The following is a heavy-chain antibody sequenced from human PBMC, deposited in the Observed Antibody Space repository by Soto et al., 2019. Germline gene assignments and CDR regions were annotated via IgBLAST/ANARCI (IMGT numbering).Heavy chain of an antibody. CDR1: GFTFSSYG. J-gene: IGHJ4*02. Sequence: GGSLRLSCAASGFTFSSYGMHWVRQAPGKGLEWVAVISYDGSNKYYADSVKGRFTISRDNSKNTLYLQMNSLRAEDTAVYYCAKGGGSYLGEHYFDYWGQGTLVTVSS. D-gene: IGHD1-26*01. CDR2: ISYDGSNK. V-gene: IGHV3-30*18. CDR3: AKGGGSYLGEHYFDY.